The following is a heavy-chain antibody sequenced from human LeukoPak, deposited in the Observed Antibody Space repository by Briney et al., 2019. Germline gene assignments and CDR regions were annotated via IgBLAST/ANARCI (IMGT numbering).Heavy chain of an antibody. CDR2: ISGSGGST. V-gene: IGHV3-23*01. D-gene: IGHD6-19*01. CDR3: AKDGTYSSGWYRRVDY. J-gene: IGHJ4*02. Sequence: PSGGSLRLXCAASGFTFSSYAMSWVRQAPGKGLEWVSAISGSGGSTYYADSVKGRFTISRDNSKNTLYLQMNSLRAEDTAVYYCAKDGTYSSGWYRRVDYWGQGTLVTVSS. CDR1: GFTFSSYA.